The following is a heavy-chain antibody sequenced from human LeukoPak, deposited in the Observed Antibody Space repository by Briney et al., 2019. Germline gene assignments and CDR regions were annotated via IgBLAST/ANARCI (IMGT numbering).Heavy chain of an antibody. CDR3: ANPGAVAGTWGFDY. V-gene: IGHV3-23*01. CDR1: GFTFSSYA. Sequence: GGSLRLSCAASGFTFSSYAMSWVRQAPGKGLEWVSAISGSGGSTYYADSVKGRFTISRDNSKNTLYLQMNSLRAEDTAVYYCANPGAVAGTWGFDYWGQGTLVTVSS. D-gene: IGHD6-19*01. CDR2: ISGSGGST. J-gene: IGHJ4*02.